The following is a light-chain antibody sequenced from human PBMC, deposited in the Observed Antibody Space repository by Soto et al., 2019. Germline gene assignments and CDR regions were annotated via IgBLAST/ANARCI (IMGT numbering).Light chain of an antibody. CDR3: SSYTGSSSLYV. V-gene: IGLV2-14*01. CDR1: SSDIGAYNY. J-gene: IGLJ1*01. CDR2: DVD. Sequence: QSVLTQPASVSGSPGQSITISCTGTSSDIGAYNYVSWYQQYPDKAPNLMIYDVDNRPSGVSNRFSGSKSGNTASLTISGLQAEDEADYYCSSYTGSSSLYVFGTGTKLTVL.